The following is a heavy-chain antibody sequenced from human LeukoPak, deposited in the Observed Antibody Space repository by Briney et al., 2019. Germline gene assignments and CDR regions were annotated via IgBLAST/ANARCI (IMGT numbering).Heavy chain of an antibody. V-gene: IGHV4-59*01. Sequence: SETLSLTCTVSGGSISSYYWSWIRQPPGKGLEWIGYIYYSGSTNYNPPLKSRVTISVDTSKNQFSLKLSSVTAADTAVYYCARGVGATSYFDYWGQGTLVTVSS. CDR2: IYYSGST. D-gene: IGHD1-26*01. CDR1: GGSISSYY. CDR3: ARGVGATSYFDY. J-gene: IGHJ4*02.